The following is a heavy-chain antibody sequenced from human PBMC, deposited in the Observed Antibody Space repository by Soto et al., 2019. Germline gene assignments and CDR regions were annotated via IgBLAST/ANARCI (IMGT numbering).Heavy chain of an antibody. CDR2: IYYSGST. CDR3: ARDMRYYYDSSGYYGHAFDI. Sequence: SETLSLTCTVSGGSISSGGYYWSWIRRHPGKGLEWIGYIYYSGSTYYNPSLKSRVTISVDTSKNQFSLKLSSVTAADTAVYYCARDMRYYYDSSGYYGHAFDIWGQGTMVTVSS. V-gene: IGHV4-31*03. J-gene: IGHJ3*02. CDR1: GGSISSGGYY. D-gene: IGHD3-22*01.